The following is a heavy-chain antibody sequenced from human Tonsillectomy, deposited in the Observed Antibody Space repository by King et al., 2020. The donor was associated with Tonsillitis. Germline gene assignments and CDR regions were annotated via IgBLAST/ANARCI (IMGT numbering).Heavy chain of an antibody. CDR1: GGSISSNSYY. D-gene: IGHD5-24*01. V-gene: IGHV4-39*01. CDR3: ARPRSREARFDY. Sequence: LQLQESGPGLVKPSETLSLTCSVSGGSISSNSYYWGWIRQPPGKGLEWIGSIYYSGSTYSNPSLKSRVTISVDTSKNQFSLKLNSVTAADTAVYYCARPRSREARFDYWGQGTLVTVSS. CDR2: IYYSGST. J-gene: IGHJ4*02.